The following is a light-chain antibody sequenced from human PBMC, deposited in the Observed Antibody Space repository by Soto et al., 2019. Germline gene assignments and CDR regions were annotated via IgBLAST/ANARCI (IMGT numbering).Light chain of an antibody. J-gene: IGLJ2*01. Sequence: QSALTQPASVSGSPGQSITISCTGTSSDVGGYNYVSWYQQHPGKAPKSIIYDVNNRPSGISDRFSGSKSGSTASLTISGLQAEDEADYYCSSYTSSSTLVFGGGTKLTVL. CDR3: SSYTSSSTLV. V-gene: IGLV2-14*03. CDR2: DVN. CDR1: SSDVGGYNY.